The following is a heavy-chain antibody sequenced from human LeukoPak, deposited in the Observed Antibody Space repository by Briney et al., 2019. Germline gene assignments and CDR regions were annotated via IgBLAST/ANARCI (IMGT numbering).Heavy chain of an antibody. D-gene: IGHD3-22*01. CDR1: GFTFSSYS. Sequence: GGSLRLSCAASGFTFSSYSMNWVRQAPGKGLEWVSSISSSSSYIYYANSVKGRFTISRDNAKNLLYLQMNSLRAEDTAVYYCARAGLSTMIVVDWGQGTLVTVSS. CDR3: ARAGLSTMIVVD. V-gene: IGHV3-21*01. J-gene: IGHJ4*02. CDR2: ISSSSSYI.